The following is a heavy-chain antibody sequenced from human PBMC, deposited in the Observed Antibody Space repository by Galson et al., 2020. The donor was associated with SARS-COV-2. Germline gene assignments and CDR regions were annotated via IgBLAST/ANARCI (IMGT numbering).Heavy chain of an antibody. CDR1: GFTFSSYA. V-gene: IGHV3-30*04. CDR2: MSYDGSNK. Sequence: VGSLRLSCAASGFTFSSYAMHWVRQAPGKGLEWVAVMSYDGSNKYYADSVKGRFTISRDNSKNTLYLQMNSLRAEDTAVYYCARDLVYYYGMDVWGQGTTVTVSS. J-gene: IGHJ6*02. CDR3: ARDLVYYYGMDV. D-gene: IGHD6-6*01.